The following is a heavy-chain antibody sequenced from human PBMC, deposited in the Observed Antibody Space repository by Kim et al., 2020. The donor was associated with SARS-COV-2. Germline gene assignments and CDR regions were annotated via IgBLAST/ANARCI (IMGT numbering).Heavy chain of an antibody. V-gene: IGHV4-59*01. CDR3: ARAQDSSREFGY. Sequence: YNPSLKSRVTISVDTSKNQFSLKLSSVTAADTAVYYCARAQDSSREFGYWGQGTLVTVSS. J-gene: IGHJ4*02. D-gene: IGHD6-13*01.